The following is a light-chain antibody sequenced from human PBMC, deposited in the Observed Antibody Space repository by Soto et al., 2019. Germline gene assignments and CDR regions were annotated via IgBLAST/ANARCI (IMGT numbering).Light chain of an antibody. CDR2: GAS. CDR1: QNIDNW. Sequence: DIQMTQSPSFVSASIGDRVTITCRASQNIDNWLAWYQQKPGRAPKLLISGASTLQAGVPSRFGASGSGAEITLPISSLQPEDYATYYWQQADRFPHTFGQGTKLQIK. CDR3: QQADRFPHT. V-gene: IGKV1-12*01. J-gene: IGKJ2*01.